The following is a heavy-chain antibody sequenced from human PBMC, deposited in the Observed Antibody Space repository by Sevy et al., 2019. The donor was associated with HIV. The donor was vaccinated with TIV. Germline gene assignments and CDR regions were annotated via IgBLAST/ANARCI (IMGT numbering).Heavy chain of an antibody. Sequence: GGSLRLSCAASGFTFDDYGMSWVRQAPGKGLEWVSGINWNGGSTGYADSVKGRFTISRDNAKNSLDLQMNSLRAEDTALDYCARVRITGTSYYYYYGMDVWGQGTTVTVSS. CDR2: INWNGGST. CDR3: ARVRITGTSYYYYYGMDV. D-gene: IGHD1-7*01. J-gene: IGHJ6*02. CDR1: GFTFDDYG. V-gene: IGHV3-20*04.